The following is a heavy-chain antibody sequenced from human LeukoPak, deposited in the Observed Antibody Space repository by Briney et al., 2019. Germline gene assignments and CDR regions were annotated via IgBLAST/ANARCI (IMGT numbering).Heavy chain of an antibody. CDR3: ARGYCSGGSCLGFYYYYYMDV. V-gene: IGHV1-2*02. CDR1: GYTFTGYY. D-gene: IGHD2-15*01. J-gene: IGHJ6*03. Sequence: GASVKVSCKASGYTFTGYYMRWVRQAPGQGLEWMGWINPNSGGTNYAQKFQGRVTMTRDTSISTAYMELSRLRSDDTAVYYCARGYCSGGSCLGFYYYYYMDVWGKGTTVTVSS. CDR2: INPNSGGT.